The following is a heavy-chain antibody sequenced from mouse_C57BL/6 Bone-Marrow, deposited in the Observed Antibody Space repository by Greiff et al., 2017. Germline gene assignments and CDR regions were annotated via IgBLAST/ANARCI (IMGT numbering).Heavy chain of an antibody. Sequence: VQLQQSGAELVRPGASVKLSCTASGFNIKDDYMHWVKQRPEQGLEWIGWIDPENGDIEYASKFQGNATITADTASNTAYLQLSILTSEDTAVYYCTTDGKYAMDYWGQGTSVTVSS. CDR1: GFNIKDDY. D-gene: IGHD1-1*01. CDR2: IDPENGDI. J-gene: IGHJ4*01. V-gene: IGHV14-4*01. CDR3: TTDGKYAMDY.